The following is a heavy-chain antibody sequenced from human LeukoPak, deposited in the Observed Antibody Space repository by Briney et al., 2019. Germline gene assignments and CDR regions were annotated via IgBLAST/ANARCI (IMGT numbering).Heavy chain of an antibody. J-gene: IGHJ3*02. CDR2: ISSSSSDI. V-gene: IGHV3-21*01. CDR3: VTDYGGSSGAFDI. Sequence: GGSLRLFCTGSGFTLSSYAMNWVRRAPGQGLEWVSSISSSSSDIYYTDSVKGRFTISRDNAKNSLYLQMNSLRAEDTAVYYCVTDYGGSSGAFDIWGQGTMVTVSS. D-gene: IGHD4-23*01. CDR1: GFTLSSYA.